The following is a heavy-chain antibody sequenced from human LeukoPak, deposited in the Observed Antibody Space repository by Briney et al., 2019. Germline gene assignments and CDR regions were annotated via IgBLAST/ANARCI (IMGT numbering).Heavy chain of an antibody. V-gene: IGHV3-74*01. D-gene: IGHD5-12*01. CDR3: ATGELRGYSGYDSPYYFDY. J-gene: IGHJ4*02. Sequence: GGSLRLSRAASGFTFSSYWMHWVRQAPGKGLVWVSLINSDGSSTSYADSVKGRFTISRDNAKNTLYLQMNSLRAEDTAVYYCATGELRGYSGYDSPYYFDYWGQGTLVTVSS. CDR2: INSDGSST. CDR1: GFTFSSYW.